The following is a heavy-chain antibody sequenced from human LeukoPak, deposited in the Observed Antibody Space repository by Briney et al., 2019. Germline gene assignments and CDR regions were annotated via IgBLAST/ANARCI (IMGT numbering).Heavy chain of an antibody. V-gene: IGHV3-53*05. Sequence: GGSLRLSCAASGFTVSSNYMSWVRQAPGKGLEWVSVIYSSGGTYYADSVKGRFTISRDNSKNSLYLQMNSLRTEDTALYYCAKEKTSSGWSHFIDYWGQGTLVIVS. CDR2: IYSSGGT. CDR3: AKEKTSSGWSHFIDY. J-gene: IGHJ4*02. D-gene: IGHD6-19*01. CDR1: GFTVSSNY.